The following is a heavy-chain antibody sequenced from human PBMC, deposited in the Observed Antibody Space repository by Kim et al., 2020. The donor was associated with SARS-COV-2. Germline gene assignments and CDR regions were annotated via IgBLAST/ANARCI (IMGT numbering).Heavy chain of an antibody. Sequence: GGSLRLSCAASGFTFSSYAMSWVRQAPGKGLEWVSAISGSGGSTYYADSLKGRFTISRDNSKDTLYLQMNSLRAEDTAVYYCAKADSVSYVLRFLEWLFPPNYYGMDVWGQGTTVTVSS. V-gene: IGHV3-23*01. CDR1: GFTFSSYA. CDR2: ISGSGGST. CDR3: AKADSVSYVLRFLEWLFPPNYYGMDV. D-gene: IGHD3-3*01. J-gene: IGHJ6*02.